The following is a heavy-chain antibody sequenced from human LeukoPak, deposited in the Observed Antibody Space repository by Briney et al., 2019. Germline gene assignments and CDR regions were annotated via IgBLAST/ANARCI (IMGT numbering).Heavy chain of an antibody. J-gene: IGHJ5*02. CDR1: GGSISSYY. Sequence: SETLSLTCTVSGGSISSYYWSWIRQPAGKGLGWIGRIYTSVGTNYNPSLKSRVTMSVDTSKYQFSLKLSSVTGADTAVYYGARAHSSSWYGNWFDPWGQGTLVTVSS. D-gene: IGHD6-13*01. V-gene: IGHV4-4*07. CDR2: IYTSVGT. CDR3: ARAHSSSWYGNWFDP.